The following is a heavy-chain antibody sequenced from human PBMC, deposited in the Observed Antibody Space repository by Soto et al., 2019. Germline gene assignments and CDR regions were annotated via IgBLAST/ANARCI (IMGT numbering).Heavy chain of an antibody. CDR2: IYHSGST. J-gene: IGHJ5*02. CDR1: GGSISSGGYS. D-gene: IGHD3-16*01. Sequence: SETLSLTCAVSGGSISSGGYSWSWIRQPPGKGLEWIGYIYHSGSTYYNPSLKSRVTISVDRSKNQFSLKLSSVTAADTAVYYRAIYDYQFNWFDPWGQGTLVTVSS. V-gene: IGHV4-30-2*01. CDR3: AIYDYQFNWFDP.